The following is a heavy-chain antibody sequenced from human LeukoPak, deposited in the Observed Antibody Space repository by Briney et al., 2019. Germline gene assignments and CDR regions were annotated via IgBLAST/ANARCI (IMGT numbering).Heavy chain of an antibody. CDR2: IYYSGST. CDR1: GGSISSYY. J-gene: IGHJ6*03. Sequence: SETLSLTCTVSGGSISSYYWSWIRQPPGKGLEWIGSIYYSGSTYYNPSLKSRVTISVDTSKNQFSLKLSSVTAADTAVYYCARSGRIRLWLRRYYYYMDVWGKGTTVTVSS. D-gene: IGHD5-18*01. V-gene: IGHV4-59*12. CDR3: ARSGRIRLWLRRYYYYMDV.